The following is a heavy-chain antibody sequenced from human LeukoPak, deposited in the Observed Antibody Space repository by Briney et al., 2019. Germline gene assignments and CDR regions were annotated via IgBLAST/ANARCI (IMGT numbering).Heavy chain of an antibody. D-gene: IGHD5-18*01. Sequence: GATVKVSCKASGYTFTSYGISWVRQAPGQGLEWMGGFDPEDGETIYAQKFQGRVTMTEDTSTDTAYMELSSLRSEDTPVYYCATGDVDTALDWGQGALVTVSS. CDR1: GYTFTSYG. CDR3: ATGDVDTALD. J-gene: IGHJ4*02. CDR2: FDPEDGET. V-gene: IGHV1-24*01.